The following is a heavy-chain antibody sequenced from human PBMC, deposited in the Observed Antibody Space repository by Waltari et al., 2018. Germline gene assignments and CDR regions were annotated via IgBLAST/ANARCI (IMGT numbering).Heavy chain of an antibody. V-gene: IGHV1-18*01. CDR3: AVQGGAYCSSTSCPLYYYYMDV. CDR2: ISAYNGNT. CDR1: GYTFTSYG. D-gene: IGHD2-2*01. Sequence: QVQLVQSGAEVKKPGASVKVSCKASGYTFTSYGISWVRQAPGQGLEWMGWISAYNGNTNYAQKLQGRVTMTTDTSTSTAYMELRSLRSDDTAVYYCAVQGGAYCSSTSCPLYYYYMDVWGKGTTVTVSS. J-gene: IGHJ6*03.